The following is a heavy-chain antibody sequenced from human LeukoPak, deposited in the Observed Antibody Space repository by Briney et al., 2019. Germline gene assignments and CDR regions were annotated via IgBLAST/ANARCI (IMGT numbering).Heavy chain of an antibody. CDR3: ARRIAAAGVGIVY. CDR1: GFTVTSKY. Sequence: GGSLRLSCAASGFTVTSKYMSWVRQAPGKGLEWVSVIYSTGSTFYADSVKGRFTISRDNSRNTLYLQMNSLRAEDTAVYYCARRIAAAGVGIVYWGQGTLVTVSS. J-gene: IGHJ4*02. V-gene: IGHV3-66*04. D-gene: IGHD6-13*01. CDR2: IYSTGST.